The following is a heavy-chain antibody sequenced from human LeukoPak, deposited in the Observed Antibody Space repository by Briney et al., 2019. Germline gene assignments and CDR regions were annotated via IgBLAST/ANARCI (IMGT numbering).Heavy chain of an antibody. CDR2: IKSKTDDGTT. Sequence: SGGSLRLSCAASGFTFSNAWMSWVRQAPGKGLEWVGRIKSKTDDGTTDYAAPVKGRLTNSRDDSKNTLYLQMNSLKTEDTAVYYCTTNSFGGSYYRDDDAFDIWGQGTMVTVSS. CDR1: GFTFSNAW. CDR3: TTNSFGGSYYRDDDAFDI. D-gene: IGHD1-26*01. J-gene: IGHJ3*02. V-gene: IGHV3-15*01.